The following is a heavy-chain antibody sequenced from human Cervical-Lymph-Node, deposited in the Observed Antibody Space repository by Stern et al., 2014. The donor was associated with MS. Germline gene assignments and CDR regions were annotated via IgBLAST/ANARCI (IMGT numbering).Heavy chain of an antibody. CDR3: ARCPLARGGAFDI. Sequence: QVTLKESGPALVKPTQTLTLTCTFSGFSLSTSGMCVSWIRQPPGKALEWLALIDWDDDKSYSSSLKTRLTISKDTSKTQVVLTMTNMDPVDTATYYCARCPLARGGAFDIWGQGTMVTVSS. CDR1: GFSLSTSGMC. D-gene: IGHD2-2*01. CDR2: IDWDDDK. J-gene: IGHJ3*02. V-gene: IGHV2-70*01.